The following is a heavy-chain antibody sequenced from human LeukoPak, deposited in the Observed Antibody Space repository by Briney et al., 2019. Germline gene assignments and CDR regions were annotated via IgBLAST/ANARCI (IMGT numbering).Heavy chain of an antibody. CDR1: GGSISSGSYY. V-gene: IGHV4-61*02. J-gene: IGHJ4*02. CDR2: IYTSACS. Sequence: PSETLSLTCTVSGGSISSGSYYWSWIRQPAGKGLVWIGCIYTSACSNYNPSLQSRVSISVDTSENQFSLKLSSVTAADTAVYYCARHSYYYDSSAYYYYFDYWGQGTLVTVSS. D-gene: IGHD3-22*01. CDR3: ARHSYYYDSSAYYYYFDY.